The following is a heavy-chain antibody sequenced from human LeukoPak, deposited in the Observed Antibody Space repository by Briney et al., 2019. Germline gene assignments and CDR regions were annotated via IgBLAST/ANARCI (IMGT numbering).Heavy chain of an antibody. CDR2: ISYDGSNK. CDR3: AKAFYYYDSSGVDY. CDR1: GFTFSSYG. V-gene: IGHV3-30*18. J-gene: IGHJ4*02. Sequence: GGSLRLSCAASGFTFSSYGMHWVRQAPGKGLEWVAVISYDGSNKYYADSVKGRFTISRDNSKNTLYLQMNSLRAEDTAVYYCAKAFYYYDSSGVDYWGQGTLVTVSS. D-gene: IGHD3-22*01.